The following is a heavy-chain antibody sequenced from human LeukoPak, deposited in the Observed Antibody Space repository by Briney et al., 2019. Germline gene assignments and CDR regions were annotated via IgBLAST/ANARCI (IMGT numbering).Heavy chain of an antibody. CDR1: GGSISSGGYS. D-gene: IGHD5-12*01. CDR3: ARAFGYEYYYYGMDV. Sequence: PSQTLSLTCAVSGGSISSGGYSWSWIQQPPGKGLEWIGYIYHSGSTYYNPSLKSRVTISVDRSKNQFSLKLSSVTAADTAVYYCARAFGYEYYYYGMDVWGQGTTVTVSS. CDR2: IYHSGST. V-gene: IGHV4-30-2*01. J-gene: IGHJ6*02.